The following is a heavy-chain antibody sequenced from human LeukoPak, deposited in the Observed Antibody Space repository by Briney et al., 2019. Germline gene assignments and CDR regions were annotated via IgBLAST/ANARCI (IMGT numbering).Heavy chain of an antibody. V-gene: IGHV3-74*01. J-gene: IGHJ6*02. CDR1: GFTFSSYW. Sequence: GGSLRLSCAASGFTFSSYWMHWVRHAPGEGLVWVSRIISDGSSTSYADSVKGRFSISRDNAKNTLYLQMNSLRAEDTAVYYCARKYCSSNSCYHNYGMDVWGQGTTVTVSS. CDR2: IISDGSST. CDR3: ARKYCSSNSCYHNYGMDV. D-gene: IGHD2-2*01.